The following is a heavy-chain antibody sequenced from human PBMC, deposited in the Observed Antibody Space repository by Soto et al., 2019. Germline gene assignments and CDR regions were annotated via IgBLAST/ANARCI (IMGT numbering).Heavy chain of an antibody. Sequence: SETLSLTCTVSGGSISSYYWSWIRQPPGKGLEWIGYIYYSGSTNYNPSLKSRVTISVDTSKNQFSLKLSSVTAADTAVYYCALYDSSGYYSLDYWGQGTLVTVSS. V-gene: IGHV4-59*08. D-gene: IGHD3-22*01. CDR1: GGSISSYY. CDR3: ALYDSSGYYSLDY. CDR2: IYYSGST. J-gene: IGHJ4*02.